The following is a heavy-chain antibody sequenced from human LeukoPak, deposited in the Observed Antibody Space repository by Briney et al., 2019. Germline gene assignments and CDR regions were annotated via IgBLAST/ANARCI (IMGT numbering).Heavy chain of an antibody. CDR1: GCTLTDLY. D-gene: IGHD2-8*01. J-gene: IGHJ6*03. CDR2: IDPYSCVT. Sequence: ASVTVSHKASGCTLTDLYIHWVRRAPGHGLEWVGWIDPYSCVTNHPQKFQGRVTMTRDTSVSTVNMELSRLRSDDTAVYYCARDKHFVHLSADYYYMDVWGKGTTVTISS. CDR3: ARDKHFVHLSADYYYMDV. V-gene: IGHV1-2*02.